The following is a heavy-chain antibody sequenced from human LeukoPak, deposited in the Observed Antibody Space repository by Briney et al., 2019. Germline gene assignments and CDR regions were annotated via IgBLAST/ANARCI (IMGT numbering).Heavy chain of an antibody. J-gene: IGHJ6*02. CDR3: ARADSSGWDYYYYGMDV. D-gene: IGHD6-19*01. Sequence: ASETLSLTCAVSGYSISSGHYWGWIRQPPGKGLEWIGSIYHSGSTYYNPSLKSRVTISVDTSKNQFSLKLSSVTAADTAVYYCARADSSGWDYYYYGMDVWGQGTTVTVSS. CDR2: IYHSGST. CDR1: GYSISSGHY. V-gene: IGHV4-38-2*01.